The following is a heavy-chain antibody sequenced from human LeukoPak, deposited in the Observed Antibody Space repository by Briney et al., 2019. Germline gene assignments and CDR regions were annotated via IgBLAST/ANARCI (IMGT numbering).Heavy chain of an antibody. V-gene: IGHV3-23*01. Sequence: PGGSLRLSCAASGFTFGDYAMGWVRQAPGRGLEWVSTVFGLDHRTSYADSVKGRFTISRDNSKNTLSLQMNSLRAEDTAVYYCAKGLTTFDYWGQGTLVTVSS. CDR1: GFTFGDYA. CDR3: AKGLTTFDY. D-gene: IGHD4-11*01. J-gene: IGHJ4*02. CDR2: VFGLDHRT.